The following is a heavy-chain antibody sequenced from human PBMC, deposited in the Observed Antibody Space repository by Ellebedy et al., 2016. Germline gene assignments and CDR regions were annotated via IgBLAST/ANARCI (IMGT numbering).Heavy chain of an antibody. Sequence: GESLKISXAVSGFIFRNYAMNWVRQAPGKGLEWVSGISSGGDSTYYADSVKGRFTISRDNSKNTLYLQLNSLRVEDTAMYYCARDIRLGGCGGGSCYPFWGQGTLATVSS. J-gene: IGHJ4*02. CDR3: ARDIRLGGCGGGSCYPF. CDR1: GFIFRNYA. D-gene: IGHD2-15*01. CDR2: ISSGGDST. V-gene: IGHV3-23*01.